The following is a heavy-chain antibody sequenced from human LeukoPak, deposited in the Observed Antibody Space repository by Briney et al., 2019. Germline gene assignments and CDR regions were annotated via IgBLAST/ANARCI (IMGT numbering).Heavy chain of an antibody. Sequence: GGSLRLSCTPSGGTFGDYAVSWVRQAPGKGLEWLGFITSKAFGGTAEYAAAVKGRFTISRDDSKSLAYLQTNSLKTEDTAVYYCTRDREAAAGINALDIWGQGTMVTVSS. CDR2: ITSKAFGGTA. CDR3: TRDREAAAGINALDI. J-gene: IGHJ3*02. D-gene: IGHD6-13*01. CDR1: GGTFGDYA. V-gene: IGHV3-49*04.